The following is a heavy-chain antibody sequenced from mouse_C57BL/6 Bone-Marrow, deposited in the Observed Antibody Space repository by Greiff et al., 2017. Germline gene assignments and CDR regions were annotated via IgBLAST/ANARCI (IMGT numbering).Heavy chain of an antibody. CDR2: INYDGSST. CDR3: ARDKYYYAMDY. CDR1: GCTFSDYY. V-gene: IGHV5-16*01. J-gene: IGHJ4*01. Sequence: EVMLVESEGGLVQPGSSMKLSCTASGCTFSDYYKAWVRQVPEKGLEWVANINYDGSSTYYLDSLKSRFIISRDNAKNILYLQMSSLKSEDTATYYCARDKYYYAMDYWGQGTSVTVSS.